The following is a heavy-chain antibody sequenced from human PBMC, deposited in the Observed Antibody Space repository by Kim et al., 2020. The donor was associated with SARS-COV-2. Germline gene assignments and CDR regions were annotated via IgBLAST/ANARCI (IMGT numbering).Heavy chain of an antibody. CDR3: ARAVTMTPPGFYYYGMDV. CDR2: INPSGGST. CDR1: GYTFTSYY. J-gene: IGHJ6*02. V-gene: IGHV1-46*01. D-gene: IGHD3-22*01. Sequence: ASVKVSCKASGYTFTSYYMHWVRQAPGQGLEWMGIINPSGGSTSYAQKFQGRVTMTRDTSTSTVYMELSSLRSEDTAVYYCARAVTMTPPGFYYYGMDVWGQGTTVTVSS.